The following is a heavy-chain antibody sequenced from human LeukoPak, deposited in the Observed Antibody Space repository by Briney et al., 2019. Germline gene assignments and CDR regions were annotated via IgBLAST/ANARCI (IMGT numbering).Heavy chain of an antibody. CDR2: ISSSSSYI. V-gene: IGHV3-21*01. D-gene: IGHD3-22*01. Sequence: PGGSLRLSCAASGFTFSSYSMNWVRQAPGKGLEWVSSISSSSSYIYYADSVKGRFTISRDNAKNSLYLQMNSLRAEDTAVYYCARSEYCYDSSGYYFDYWGQGTLVTVSS. CDR1: GFTFSSYS. J-gene: IGHJ4*02. CDR3: ARSEYCYDSSGYYFDY.